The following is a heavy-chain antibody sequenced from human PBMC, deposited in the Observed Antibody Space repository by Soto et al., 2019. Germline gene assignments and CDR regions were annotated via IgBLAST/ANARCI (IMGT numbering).Heavy chain of an antibody. CDR3: TGEGFPDDSTGLYLTPPFDS. Sequence: PSETLSLTGTVSGGSIGGYYWSWVRQPAGKQLEWIGRISTSVSTKYNPSLKSRVTMSVDTSENQFSLKLSSVTGADTAVYYCTGEGFPDDSTGLYLTPPFDSSGQGTLVTVSS. CDR1: GGSIGGYY. V-gene: IGHV4-4*07. CDR2: ISTSVST. D-gene: IGHD3-22*01. J-gene: IGHJ4*02.